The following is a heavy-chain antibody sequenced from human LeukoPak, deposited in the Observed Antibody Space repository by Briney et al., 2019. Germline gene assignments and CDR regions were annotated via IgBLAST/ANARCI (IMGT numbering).Heavy chain of an antibody. CDR3: ARDLGGNDLFDY. V-gene: IGHV1-46*01. J-gene: IGHJ4*02. D-gene: IGHD4-23*01. CDR2: INPSGGST. Sequence: ASVKVSCKASGYTFTSYYMHWVRQAPGQGLEWMGIINPSGGSTSYAQKFQGRVTMTRDTSTSTVYMELSSLRSEDTAVCYCARDLGGNDLFDYWGQGTLVTVSS. CDR1: GYTFTSYY.